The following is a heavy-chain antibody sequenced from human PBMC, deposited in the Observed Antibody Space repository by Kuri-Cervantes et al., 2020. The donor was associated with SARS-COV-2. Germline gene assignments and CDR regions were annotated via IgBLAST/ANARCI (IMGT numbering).Heavy chain of an antibody. CDR3: ARGGVGYCSSTSCYSFWAFDT. D-gene: IGHD2-2*02. CDR2: ITPFNGNT. CDR1: GYTFTYRY. Sequence: SVKVSCKASGYTFTYRYLHWVRQAPGQALEWMGWITPFNGNTNYAQKFQDRVTITRDRSMSTAYMELSSLRSEDTAVYYCARGGVGYCSSTSCYSFWAFDTWGQGTMVTVSS. V-gene: IGHV1-45*02. J-gene: IGHJ3*02.